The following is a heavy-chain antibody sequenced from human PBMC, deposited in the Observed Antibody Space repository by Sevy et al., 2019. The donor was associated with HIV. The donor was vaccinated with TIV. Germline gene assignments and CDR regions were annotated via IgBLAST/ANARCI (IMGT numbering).Heavy chain of an antibody. CDR1: GYTFTGYY. V-gene: IGHV1-2*02. CDR2: INPNSGGT. CDR3: VRDLVGVAGPGY. D-gene: IGHD6-19*01. Sequence: ASVKVSCKASGYTFTGYYMHWVRQAPGHGLEWTGWINPNSGGTNYPQKFQGRVTMTSDTSVTTVYMVLSRLTSDDTAVYYCVRDLVGVAGPGYWGQGTLVTVSS. J-gene: IGHJ4*02.